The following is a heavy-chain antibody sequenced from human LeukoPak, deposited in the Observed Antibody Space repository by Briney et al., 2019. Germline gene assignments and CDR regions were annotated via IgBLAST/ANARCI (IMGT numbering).Heavy chain of an antibody. D-gene: IGHD4-17*01. Sequence: GGSLRLSCAASGFIFSNYWMNWVRQAPGKGLEWVANIRQDGSEKYYVDSVKGRFTISRDNAKNSLYLQMNSLRAEDTAVYYCAREDGDWGFDYWGQGTLVTVSS. CDR1: GFIFSNYW. V-gene: IGHV3-7*01. CDR2: IRQDGSEK. J-gene: IGHJ4*02. CDR3: AREDGDWGFDY.